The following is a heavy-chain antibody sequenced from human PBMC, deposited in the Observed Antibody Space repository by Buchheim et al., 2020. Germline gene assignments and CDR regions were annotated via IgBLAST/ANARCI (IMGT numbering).Heavy chain of an antibody. J-gene: IGHJ4*02. CDR3: ARERGRIQLWYVVGY. CDR2: TWYDGNKK. Sequence: QVQVVESGGGVVQPGRSLRLSCVASGFTFSDYAMYWVRQAPGKGLEWVAVTWYDGNKKSYADSVRGRFTISRDNSKNTLYLQMNSLRPEDTAVYYCARERGRIQLWYVVGYWGQGTL. CDR1: GFTFSDYA. D-gene: IGHD5-18*01. V-gene: IGHV3-30*04.